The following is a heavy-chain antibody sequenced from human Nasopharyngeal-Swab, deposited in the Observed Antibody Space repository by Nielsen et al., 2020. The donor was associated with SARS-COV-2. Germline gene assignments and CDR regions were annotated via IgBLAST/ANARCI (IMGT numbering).Heavy chain of an antibody. J-gene: IGHJ6*03. D-gene: IGHD3-16*02. CDR1: GFSFSTYW. CDR3: ARQGVFVPAYFHQIYMER. CDR2: IKQDGSEK. V-gene: IGHV3-7*03. Sequence: GESLKISCAASGFSFSTYWMTWVRQAPGKGLEWVANIKQDGSEKYYVDSVKGRFTVSRDNPKNLLYLQVNSLRAEETAVYYCARQGVFVPAYFHQIYMERWGKGTTVTVSS.